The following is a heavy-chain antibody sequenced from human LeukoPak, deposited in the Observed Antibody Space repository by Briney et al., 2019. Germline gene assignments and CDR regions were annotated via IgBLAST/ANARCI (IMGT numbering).Heavy chain of an antibody. D-gene: IGHD3-3*01. J-gene: IGHJ5*02. V-gene: IGHV1-2*02. CDR3: AIDPLTISHRLDP. CDR1: GYTFTGYY. CDR2: INPNSGGT. Sequence: ASVKVSCKASGYTFTGYYMHWVRQAPGQGLEWMGWINPNSGGTNYAQKFQGRVTMTRDTSISTAYMEPSRLRSDDTAVYYCAIDPLTISHRLDPWGQGTLVTVSS.